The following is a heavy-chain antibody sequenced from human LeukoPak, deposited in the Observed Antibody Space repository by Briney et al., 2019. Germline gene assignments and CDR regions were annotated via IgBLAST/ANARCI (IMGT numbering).Heavy chain of an antibody. Sequence: SETLSLTCAVYGGSFSGYYWSWIRQPPGKGLEWIGEINHSGSTNYNPSLKSRVTISVDTSKNQFSLKLSSVTAADTAVYYCARHYARYYFDYWGQGTLVTVSS. J-gene: IGHJ4*02. CDR2: INHSGST. V-gene: IGHV4-34*01. D-gene: IGHD3-16*01. CDR3: ARHYARYYFDY. CDR1: GGSFSGYY.